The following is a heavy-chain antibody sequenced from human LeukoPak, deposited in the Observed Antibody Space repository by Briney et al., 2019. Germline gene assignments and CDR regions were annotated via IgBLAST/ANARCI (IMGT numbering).Heavy chain of an antibody. Sequence: ASVKASCKASGYTFTSYAMHWVRQAPGQRLEWMGWINAGNGNTKYSQKFQGRVTITRDTSASTAYMELSSLRSEDTAVYYCARDIVVVPAAMFYDYWGQGTLVTVSS. CDR1: GYTFTSYA. CDR2: INAGNGNT. D-gene: IGHD2-2*01. CDR3: ARDIVVVPAAMFYDY. V-gene: IGHV1-3*01. J-gene: IGHJ4*02.